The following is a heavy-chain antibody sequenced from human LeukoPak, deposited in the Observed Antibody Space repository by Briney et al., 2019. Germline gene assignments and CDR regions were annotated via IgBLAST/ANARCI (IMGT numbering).Heavy chain of an antibody. Sequence: GGSLRLSCAAPGFTFSSYWMHWVRHAPGKGLVWVSRINSDGSSTSYADSVKGRFTISRDNAKNTLYLQMNSLRAEDTAVYYCAGFWGYYYGMDVWGQGTTVTVSS. J-gene: IGHJ6*02. V-gene: IGHV3-74*01. CDR3: AGFWGYYYGMDV. D-gene: IGHD3-16*01. CDR2: INSDGSST. CDR1: GFTFSSYW.